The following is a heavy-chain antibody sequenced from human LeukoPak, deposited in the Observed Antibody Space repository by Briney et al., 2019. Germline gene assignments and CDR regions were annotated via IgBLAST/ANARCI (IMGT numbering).Heavy chain of an antibody. V-gene: IGHV3-66*01. CDR3: ARSYSNHLFGMDV. J-gene: IGHJ6*02. D-gene: IGHD4-11*01. CDR1: GFTVSSYY. Sequence: GGSLRLSCAASGFTVSSYYMTWVRQAPGKGLEWVSVLYSGGNSYYADSVKGRVAISRDNSKNTVLLQMNSVRAEDTAVYYCARSYSNHLFGMDVWGQGTTVTVSS. CDR2: LYSGGNS.